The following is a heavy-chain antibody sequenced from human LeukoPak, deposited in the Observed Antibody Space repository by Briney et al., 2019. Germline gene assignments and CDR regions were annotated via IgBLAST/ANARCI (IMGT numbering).Heavy chain of an antibody. Sequence: GGSLRLSCAASGFPFSNYWMSWVRQAQGKGLEWVAYITQDGTERYYGDSVRGRFTISRDNAKDLLYLQMNSLRADDTAVYYCARGYSSSWYLDWGQGTLVTVSS. D-gene: IGHD6-13*01. CDR3: ARGYSSSWYLD. V-gene: IGHV3-7*01. CDR2: ITQDGTER. J-gene: IGHJ4*02. CDR1: GFPFSNYW.